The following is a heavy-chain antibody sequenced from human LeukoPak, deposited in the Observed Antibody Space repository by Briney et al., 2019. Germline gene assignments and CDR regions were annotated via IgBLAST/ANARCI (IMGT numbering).Heavy chain of an antibody. CDR3: AKGPVVVPAAASDY. V-gene: IGHV3-23*01. CDR2: ISGSGGST. J-gene: IGHJ4*02. Sequence: PGGSLRLSCAASGFTFSSYAMSWVRQAPGKGLEWVSAISGSGGSTYYADSVKGRFTISRDNAKNTLYLRMNSLRAEDTGVYYCAKGPVVVPAAASDYWGQGTVVTVSS. CDR1: GFTFSSYA. D-gene: IGHD2-2*01.